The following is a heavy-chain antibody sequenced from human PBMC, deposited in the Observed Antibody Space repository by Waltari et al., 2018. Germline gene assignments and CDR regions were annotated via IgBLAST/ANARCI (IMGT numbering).Heavy chain of an antibody. Sequence: QVQLQESGPGLVKPSQTLSLTCTVSGGSISSGSYYWSWIRQPAGKGLEWIGLIYTSGSTNYNPSLKSRVTRSVDTSKNQFSLKLSSVTAADTAVYYCARDPARTGAFDIWGQGTMVTVSS. CDR2: IYTSGST. J-gene: IGHJ3*02. D-gene: IGHD2-2*01. V-gene: IGHV4-61*02. CDR1: GGSISSGSYY. CDR3: ARDPARTGAFDI.